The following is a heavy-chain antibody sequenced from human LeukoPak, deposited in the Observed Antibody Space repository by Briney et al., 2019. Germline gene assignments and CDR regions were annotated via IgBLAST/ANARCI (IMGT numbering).Heavy chain of an antibody. V-gene: IGHV3-21*01. J-gene: IGHJ4*02. D-gene: IGHD1-1*01. CDR2: ISSSSSNI. Sequence: GGSPRLSCAASGFTFSTYSMNWVRQAPGKGLEWVSSISSSSSNIYYADSVKGRFTISRDNAKNSLYLQMNSLRAEDTAVYYCARCTTGRTFGSLREIKKSREIDYWGQGTLVTVSS. CDR1: GFTFSTYS. CDR3: ARCTTGRTFGSLREIKKSREIDY.